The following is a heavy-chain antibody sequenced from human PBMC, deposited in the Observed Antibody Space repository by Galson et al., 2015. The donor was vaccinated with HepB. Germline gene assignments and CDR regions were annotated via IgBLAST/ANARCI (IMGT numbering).Heavy chain of an antibody. V-gene: IGHV1-18*01. CDR2: IGAYNRHT. J-gene: IGHJ5*02. Sequence: SVKVSCKASGYTFSSYSITWVRQAPGQGLEWMGWIGAYNRHTNYAQSLQDRVTMTTDTSTSTICLELRSLRSDDTAVYYCARGALVVVVGATQNNWFDPWGQGTLVTVSS. D-gene: IGHD2-15*01. CDR1: GYTFSSYS. CDR3: ARGALVVVVGATQNNWFDP.